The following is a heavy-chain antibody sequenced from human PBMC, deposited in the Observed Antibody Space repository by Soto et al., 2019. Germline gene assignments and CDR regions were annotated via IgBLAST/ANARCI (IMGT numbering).Heavy chain of an antibody. CDR3: ARDGPVVPYGMDV. D-gene: IGHD2-15*01. J-gene: IGHJ6*02. CDR1: GGSISSYY. Sequence: CTVSGGSISSYYWSWIRQPPGKGLEWIGYIYYSGSTNYNPSLKSRVTISVDTSKNQFSLKLSSVTAADTAVYYCARDGPVVPYGMDVWGQGTTVTVSS. V-gene: IGHV4-59*01. CDR2: IYYSGST.